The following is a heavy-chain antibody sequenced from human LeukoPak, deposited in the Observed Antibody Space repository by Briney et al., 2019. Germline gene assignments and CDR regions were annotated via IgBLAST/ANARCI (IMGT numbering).Heavy chain of an antibody. CDR2: TYHRSKWYN. D-gene: IGHD3-22*01. J-gene: IGHJ6*02. Sequence: SQTLSLTCAISGDSVSSNSAAWNWVRQSPSRGLEWLGRTYHRSKWYNDYAVSVKSRITINPDTSKNQFSLQLNSVTPEDTAVYYCARAGDSSGYRTNYYYYGMDVWGQGTTVTVSS. CDR1: GDSVSSNSAA. V-gene: IGHV6-1*01. CDR3: ARAGDSSGYRTNYYYYGMDV.